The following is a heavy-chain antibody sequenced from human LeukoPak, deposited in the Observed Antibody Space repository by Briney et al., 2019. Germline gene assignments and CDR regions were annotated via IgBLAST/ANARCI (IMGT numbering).Heavy chain of an antibody. CDR3: AKGVVRDYYYYMDV. Sequence: GGTLRLSCAASGFMFSNHGMNWVRQAPGKGLEWLSAISGSGGSTYYADSVKGRFTISRDNSKNTLYLQMNSLRAEDTAVYYCAKGVVRDYYYYMDVWGKGTTVTVSS. D-gene: IGHD2-15*01. J-gene: IGHJ6*03. V-gene: IGHV3-23*01. CDR2: ISGSGGST. CDR1: GFMFSNHG.